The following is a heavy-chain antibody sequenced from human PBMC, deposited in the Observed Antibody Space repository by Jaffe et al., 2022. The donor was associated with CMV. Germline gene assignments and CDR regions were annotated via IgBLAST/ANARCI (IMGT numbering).Heavy chain of an antibody. D-gene: IGHD5-18*01. J-gene: IGHJ6*02. CDR1: GFTFSTYG. V-gene: IGHV3-23*01. CDR2: IVPDGGKR. Sequence: EVQLLESGGGLIQPGGSLRLSCAASGFTFSTYGINWVRQAPGKGLEWVSHIVPDGGKRHYADSVRGRFTISRDNSANTVYLEMNSLRVDDTAVYYCAKEVVGYTYGQGWGYYYKYGMGVWGLGTTVIVSS. CDR3: AKEVVGYTYGQGWGYYYKYGMGV.